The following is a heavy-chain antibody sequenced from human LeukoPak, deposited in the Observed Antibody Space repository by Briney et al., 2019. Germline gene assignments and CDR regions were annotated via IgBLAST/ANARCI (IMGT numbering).Heavy chain of an antibody. Sequence: PGGSLRLSCAASGFTFSSYSMNWVRQAPGKGLEWVSYISSSSSTIYYADSVKGRFTISGDNAKNSLYLQMNSLRAEDTAVYYCAKDIVVVPDPYYYYYMDVWGKGTTVTISS. V-gene: IGHV3-48*01. CDR3: AKDIVVVPDPYYYYYMDV. J-gene: IGHJ6*03. CDR2: ISSSSSTI. CDR1: GFTFSSYS. D-gene: IGHD2-2*01.